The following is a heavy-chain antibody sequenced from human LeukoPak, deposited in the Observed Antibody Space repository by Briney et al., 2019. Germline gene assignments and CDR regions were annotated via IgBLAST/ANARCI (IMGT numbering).Heavy chain of an antibody. CDR2: IYYSGST. D-gene: IGHD2-21*01. Sequence: SETLSLTCTVSGGSISSYYWSWIRQPPGKGLEWIGYIYYSGSTNYNPSLKSRVTISVDTSKNQFSLKLSSVAAADTAVYYCARGPIMVGIDYWGQGTLVTVSS. J-gene: IGHJ4*02. CDR1: GGSISSYY. V-gene: IGHV4-59*01. CDR3: ARGPIMVGIDY.